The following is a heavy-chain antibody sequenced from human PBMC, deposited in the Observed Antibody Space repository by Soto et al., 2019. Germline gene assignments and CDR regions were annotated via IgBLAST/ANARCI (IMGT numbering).Heavy chain of an antibody. CDR3: ARKGYCSSTSCYIYYGMDV. D-gene: IGHD2-2*02. J-gene: IGHJ6*02. Sequence: GGSLRLSCAASGFTFSSYAMSWVRQAPGKGLEWVSAISGSGGSTYYADSVKGRFTISRDNSKNTLYLQMNSLRAEDTAVYYCARKGYCSSTSCYIYYGMDVWGQGTTVTVSS. CDR2: ISGSGGST. CDR1: GFTFSSYA. V-gene: IGHV3-23*01.